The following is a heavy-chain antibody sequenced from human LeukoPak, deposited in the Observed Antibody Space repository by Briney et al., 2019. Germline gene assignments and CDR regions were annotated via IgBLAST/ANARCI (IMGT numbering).Heavy chain of an antibody. CDR1: GGAISSYY. J-gene: IGHJ6*03. V-gene: IGHV4-59*12. CDR3: ARRVYMDV. CDR2: IHDSGST. Sequence: PSETLSLTCTVSGGAISSYYWSWIRQPPGKGLEWIGYIHDSGSTNYNPSLKSRVTISVDTSKNQFSLKLSSVTAADTAVYYCARRVYMDVWGKGTTVTVSS.